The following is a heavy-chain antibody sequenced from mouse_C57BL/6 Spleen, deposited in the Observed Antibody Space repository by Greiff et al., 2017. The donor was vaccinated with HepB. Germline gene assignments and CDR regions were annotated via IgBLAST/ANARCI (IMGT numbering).Heavy chain of an antibody. Sequence: QVQLQQPGAELVKPGASVKMSCKASGYTFTSYWITWVKQRPGQGLEWIGDIYPGSGSTNYNEKFKSKATLTVDTSSSTAYMQLSSLTSEDSAVYYCARSVTTVADWYFDVWGTGTTVTVA. CDR2: IYPGSGST. CDR1: GYTFTSYW. J-gene: IGHJ1*03. V-gene: IGHV1-55*01. CDR3: ARSVTTVADWYFDV. D-gene: IGHD1-1*01.